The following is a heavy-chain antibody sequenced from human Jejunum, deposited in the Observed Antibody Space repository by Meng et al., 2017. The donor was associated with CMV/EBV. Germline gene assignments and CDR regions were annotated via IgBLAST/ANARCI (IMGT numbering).Heavy chain of an antibody. Sequence: CTVIGGSISSSIHYWTWIRRPPGKGLEWIGSGSTYYNPSLKSRVTISVDTSKNQFSLMLTSVTAADTAVYYCVDYSSSYGWFDPWGQGTLVTVSS. V-gene: IGHV4-39*01. J-gene: IGHJ5*02. CDR1: GGSISSSIHY. CDR2: GST. D-gene: IGHD6-6*01. CDR3: VDYSSSYGWFDP.